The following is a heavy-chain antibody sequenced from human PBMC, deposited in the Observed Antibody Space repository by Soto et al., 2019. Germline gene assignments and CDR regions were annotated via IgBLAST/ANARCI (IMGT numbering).Heavy chain of an antibody. V-gene: IGHV3-21*01. CDR3: ARSWNYYYYYGMDV. D-gene: IGHD3-3*01. CDR2: ISSSSSYI. Sequence: EVQLVESGGGLVKPGGSLRLSCAASGFTFSSYSMNWVRQAPGKGLEWVSSISSSSSYIYYADSVKGRFTISRDNAKNSLYLQMNSLRAEATAVYYCARSWNYYYYYGMDVWGQGTTVTVSS. CDR1: GFTFSSYS. J-gene: IGHJ6*02.